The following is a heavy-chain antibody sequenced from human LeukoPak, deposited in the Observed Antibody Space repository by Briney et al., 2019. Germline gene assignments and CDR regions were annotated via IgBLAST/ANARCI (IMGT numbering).Heavy chain of an antibody. J-gene: IGHJ4*02. CDR2: IYYSGST. CDR1: GGSISGYY. CDR3: ARHGFGWYFDY. D-gene: IGHD6-19*01. Sequence: TSETLSLTCTVSGGSISGYYWSWIRQPPGKGLEWIGYIYYSGSTNYSPSLKSRVTISIDTSKNQFSLKLTSVTAADTAVYYCARHGFGWYFDYWGQGTLVTVSS. V-gene: IGHV4-59*08.